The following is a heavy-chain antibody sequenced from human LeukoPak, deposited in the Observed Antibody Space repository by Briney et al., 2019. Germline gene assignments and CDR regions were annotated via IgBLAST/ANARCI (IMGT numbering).Heavy chain of an antibody. D-gene: IGHD5-12*01. Sequence: SETLSLTCTVSGGSISSGGYYWSWIRQPPGKGLEWIGEISHSGSTNYNPSLKSRVTISVDTSKNQFSLKLGSVTAADTAVYYCASSGYDYWRSLDYWGQGTLVTVSS. CDR1: GGSISSGGYY. CDR3: ASSGYDYWRSLDY. J-gene: IGHJ4*02. V-gene: IGHV4-39*07. CDR2: ISHSGST.